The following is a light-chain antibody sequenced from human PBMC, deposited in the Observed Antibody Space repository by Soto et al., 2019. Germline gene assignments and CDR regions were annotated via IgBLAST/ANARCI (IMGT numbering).Light chain of an antibody. CDR3: GSYTSSSTLV. CDR1: SSDIGGYNY. Sequence: QSALTQPASVSGSPGQSITISCTGTSSDIGGYNYVSWYQHHPGKAPKLIISDVTNRPSGVSNRFSGSKSGNTASLTISGLQAEDEADYYCGSYTSSSTLVFGTGTKVTVL. J-gene: IGLJ1*01. CDR2: DVT. V-gene: IGLV2-14*03.